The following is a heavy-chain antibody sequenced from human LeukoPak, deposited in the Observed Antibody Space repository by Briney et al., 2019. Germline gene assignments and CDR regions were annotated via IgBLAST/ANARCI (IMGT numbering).Heavy chain of an antibody. CDR3: ARHIGSSPNWFDP. D-gene: IGHD6-13*01. V-gene: IGHV4-59*08. Sequence: SETLSLTCTVSGGSISTYYGNWIRQAPGKGLEWIGYIYYSGSTNYNPSLKSRVTISVDTSKNQFSLKLSSVTAADTAVYYCARHIGSSPNWFDPWGQGTLVTVSS. J-gene: IGHJ5*02. CDR1: GGSISTYY. CDR2: IYYSGST.